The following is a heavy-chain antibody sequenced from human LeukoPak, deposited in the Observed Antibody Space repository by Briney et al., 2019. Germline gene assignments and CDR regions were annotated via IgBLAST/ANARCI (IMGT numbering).Heavy chain of an antibody. CDR1: GGSISSYY. Sequence: SETLSLTCTVSGGSISSYYWSWIRQPPGKGLEWIGYIYYSGSTNYNPSLRSRVTISVDTSKNQFSLKVSSVTAADTAVYYCARSYYGSGSDYWGQGTLVTVSS. D-gene: IGHD3-10*01. V-gene: IGHV4-59*01. J-gene: IGHJ4*02. CDR2: IYYSGST. CDR3: ARSYYGSGSDY.